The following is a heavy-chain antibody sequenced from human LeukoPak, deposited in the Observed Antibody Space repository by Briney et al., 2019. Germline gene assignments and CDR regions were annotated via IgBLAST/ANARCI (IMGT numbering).Heavy chain of an antibody. J-gene: IGHJ4*02. CDR3: AKSGRRGYSYGSRFKYYYDH. V-gene: IGHV3-30*18. Sequence: PGGSLRLSCAASGFTSSSYGLHWVRQAPGKGLEWVAVISYDGINKYYADSVKGRFTISRDNSKNTLYLQMNSLRTEDTAVYYCAKSGRRGYSYGSRFKYYYDHWGQGTLVTVSS. CDR2: ISYDGINK. D-gene: IGHD5-18*01. CDR1: GFTSSSYG.